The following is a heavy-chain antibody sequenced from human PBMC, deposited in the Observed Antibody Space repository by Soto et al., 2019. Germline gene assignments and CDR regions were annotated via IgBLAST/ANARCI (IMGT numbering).Heavy chain of an antibody. D-gene: IGHD3-16*01. CDR3: TREASSWGFAFDL. J-gene: IGHJ3*01. CDR1: GFTFSHYA. V-gene: IGHV3-23*01. Sequence: EVQLLESGGGLVQPGGSLRLSCAASGFTFSHYAMSWVRQAPGKGLQWVSTIFGSGAPTHYADSVMGLFGISRDNSTNMLFLEMNSLKDEDTAVYYCTREASSWGFAFDLWGQGTRVAVSS. CDR2: IFGSGAPT.